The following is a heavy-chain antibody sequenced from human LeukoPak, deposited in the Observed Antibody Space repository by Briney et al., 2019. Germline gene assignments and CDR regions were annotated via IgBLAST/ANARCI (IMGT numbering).Heavy chain of an antibody. CDR3: AKVMSLQNTFDY. CDR2: ISGSGGST. D-gene: IGHD4-11*01. CDR1: GFTFSSYA. V-gene: IGHV3-23*01. J-gene: IGHJ4*02. Sequence: GGSLRLACAASGFTFSSYAMSWVRQAPGKGLEWVSAISGSGGSTYYADSVKGRFTISRDNSKNTLYLQMNSLRAEDTAVYYCAKVMSLQNTFDYWGQGTLVTVSS.